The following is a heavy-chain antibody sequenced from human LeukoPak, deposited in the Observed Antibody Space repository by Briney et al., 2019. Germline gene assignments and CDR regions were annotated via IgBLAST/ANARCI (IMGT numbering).Heavy chain of an antibody. J-gene: IGHJ6*03. CDR3: ARGCSSTSCSRSECYYYYYYMDV. V-gene: IGHV4-59*01. D-gene: IGHD2-2*01. Sequence: SETLSLTCTVSGGSISSYYWSWIRQPPGKGLEWIGYIYYSGSTNYNPSLKSRVTISVDTSKNQFSLKLSSVTAADTAVYYCARGCSSTSCSRSECYYYYYYMDVWGKGTTVTVSS. CDR2: IYYSGST. CDR1: GGSISSYY.